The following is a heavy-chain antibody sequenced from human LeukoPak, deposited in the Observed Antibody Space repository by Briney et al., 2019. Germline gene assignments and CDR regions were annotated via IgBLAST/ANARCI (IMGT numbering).Heavy chain of an antibody. Sequence: PGGSLRLSCAASGFTFNNYWMTWFRKAPGKGLEWVANIKQDGTEIHYVDSVRGRFIISRDNAENSLYLQMNSLRVEDTAVYYCARTPDGADCWGQGTPVTVSS. CDR1: GFTFNNYW. J-gene: IGHJ4*02. V-gene: IGHV3-7*01. D-gene: IGHD3-10*01. CDR3: ARTPDGADC. CDR2: IKQDGTEI.